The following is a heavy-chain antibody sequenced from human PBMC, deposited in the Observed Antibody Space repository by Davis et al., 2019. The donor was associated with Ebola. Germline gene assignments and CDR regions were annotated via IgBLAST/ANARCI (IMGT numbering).Heavy chain of an antibody. Sequence: LSLTCTVSGGSISSSSYYWGWVRQAPGKGLEWVSYISSSGSTIYYADSVKGRFTISRDNAKNSLYLQMNSLRAEDTAVYYCARDVTGTVDVWGQGTTVTVSS. D-gene: IGHD1-20*01. CDR2: ISSSGSTI. CDR3: ARDVTGTVDV. J-gene: IGHJ6*02. V-gene: IGHV3-11*01. CDR1: GGSISSSSYY.